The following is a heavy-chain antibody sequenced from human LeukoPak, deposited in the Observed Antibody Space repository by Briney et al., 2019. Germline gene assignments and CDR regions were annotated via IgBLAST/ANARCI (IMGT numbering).Heavy chain of an antibody. CDR3: ANIMGMAPLDH. Sequence: ASVKVSCKASGDTFNTYSFSWVRQAPGQGLEWMGGIVPILITPNYARKFQGRVTITADESTRTVYMELSSLKSEDTAIYYCANIMGMAPLDHWGQGTLVTVSS. V-gene: IGHV1-69*13. J-gene: IGHJ4*02. CDR2: IVPILITP. D-gene: IGHD2-8*01. CDR1: GDTFNTYS.